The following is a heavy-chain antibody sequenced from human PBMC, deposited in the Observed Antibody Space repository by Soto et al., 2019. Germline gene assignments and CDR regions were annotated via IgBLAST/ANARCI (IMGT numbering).Heavy chain of an antibody. CDR2: IWYDGSNK. J-gene: IGHJ6*02. CDR3: ARDHGRDLYGMDV. CDR1: GFTFSSYG. V-gene: IGHV3-33*01. Sequence: QVQLVESGGGVVQPGRSLRLSCAASGFTFSSYGMHWVRQAPGKGLEWVAVIWYDGSNKYYADSVKGRFTISRDNSKNTLYLQMNSLSAEDTAVYYCARDHGRDLYGMDVWGQGTTVTVSS.